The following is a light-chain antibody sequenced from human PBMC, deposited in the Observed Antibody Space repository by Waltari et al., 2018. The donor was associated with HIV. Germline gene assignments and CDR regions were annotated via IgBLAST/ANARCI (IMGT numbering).Light chain of an antibody. J-gene: IGKJ1*01. CDR2: GAS. CDR1: QSVSSS. Sequence: EIVMTQSPATLSVSPGERATLSCRASQSVSSSLAWYQQKPGQAPRLLVYGASTRASGIPARFSGSWSGTEFTLIISSLQSEDFALYYWQQYNNWPPKTFGQGTKVEIK. V-gene: IGKV3-15*01. CDR3: QQYNNWPPKT.